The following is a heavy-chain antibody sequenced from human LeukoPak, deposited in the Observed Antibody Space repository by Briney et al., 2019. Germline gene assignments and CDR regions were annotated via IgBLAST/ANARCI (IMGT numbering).Heavy chain of an antibody. CDR2: IIPIFGTA. CDR3: ARSDQLPIRNYYYYYMDV. D-gene: IGHD2-2*01. CDR1: GGTFSSYA. J-gene: IGHJ6*03. Sequence: SVKVSCKASGGTFSSYAISWVRQAPGQGLEWMGGIIPIFGTANYAQKFQGRVTITTDESTSTAYMELSSLRSEDTAVYYRARSDQLPIRNYYYYYMDVWGKGTTVTVSS. V-gene: IGHV1-69*05.